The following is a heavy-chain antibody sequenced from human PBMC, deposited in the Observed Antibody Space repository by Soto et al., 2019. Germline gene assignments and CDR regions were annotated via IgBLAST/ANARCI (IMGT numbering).Heavy chain of an antibody. Sequence: GASVKVSCKASGYTFTSYDINWVRQATGQGLEWMGWMNPNSGNTGYAQKFQGRVTMTRNTSISTAYMELSSLRSEDTAVYYCATVGDQWFGELSGRDYWGQGTLVTVSS. J-gene: IGHJ4*02. CDR1: GYTFTSYD. D-gene: IGHD3-10*01. V-gene: IGHV1-8*01. CDR2: MNPNSGNT. CDR3: ATVGDQWFGELSGRDY.